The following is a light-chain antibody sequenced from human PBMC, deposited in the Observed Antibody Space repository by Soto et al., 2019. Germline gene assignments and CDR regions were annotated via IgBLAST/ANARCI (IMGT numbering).Light chain of an antibody. CDR3: QQYNNWPLT. J-gene: IGKJ4*01. CDR1: QSVGSN. CDR2: GAS. V-gene: IGKV3-15*01. Sequence: EIVMTQSPATLSVSPGERATLSCRASQSVGSNLAWYQQKPGQAPRLLIYGASTRATGIPARFSGSGSGTEFTLPISSLQSEDFAVYYCQQYNNWPLTFGGGTKVDI.